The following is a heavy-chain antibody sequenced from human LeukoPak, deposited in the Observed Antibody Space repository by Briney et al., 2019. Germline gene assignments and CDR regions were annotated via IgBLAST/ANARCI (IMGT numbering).Heavy chain of an antibody. Sequence: GASVKVSCKASGYTFTGYYMHWVRQAPGQGLERMGWINPNSGGTNYAQKFQGRVTMTRDTSISTAYMELSRLRSDDTAVYYCARDGYYDSSGSAGFQHWGQGTLVTVSS. CDR2: INPNSGGT. V-gene: IGHV1-2*02. D-gene: IGHD3-22*01. CDR3: ARDGYYDSSGSAGFQH. J-gene: IGHJ1*01. CDR1: GYTFTGYY.